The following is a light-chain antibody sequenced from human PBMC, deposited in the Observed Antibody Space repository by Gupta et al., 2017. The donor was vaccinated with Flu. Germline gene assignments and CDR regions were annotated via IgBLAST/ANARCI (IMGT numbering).Light chain of an antibody. CDR2: GAS. CDR3: QQYGSSPYT. J-gene: IGKJ2*01. CDR1: QSVSSSY. V-gene: IGKV3-20*01. Sequence: EIVLTQSPGTLSLSPGERATLSCRASQSVSSSYLAWYQQKAGQAPRLLISGASSRATGIPDRFSGSGSGTXFTLTIXRLEPEDFAVYYCQQYGSSPYTFGXGTKLEIK.